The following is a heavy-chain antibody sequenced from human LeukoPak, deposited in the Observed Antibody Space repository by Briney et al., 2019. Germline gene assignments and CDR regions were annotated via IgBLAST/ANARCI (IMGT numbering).Heavy chain of an antibody. D-gene: IGHD6-6*01. Sequence: GGSLRLSCAASGFTFSSYWMHWVRQAPGKGLVRVSSINSDGSSTNYADSVKGRFSISRDNAKNMLYLQMNSLRAEDTAVYYCARTGIAARPTVWFDPWGQGTLVTVSS. CDR1: GFTFSSYW. J-gene: IGHJ5*02. CDR2: INSDGSST. CDR3: ARTGIAARPTVWFDP. V-gene: IGHV3-74*01.